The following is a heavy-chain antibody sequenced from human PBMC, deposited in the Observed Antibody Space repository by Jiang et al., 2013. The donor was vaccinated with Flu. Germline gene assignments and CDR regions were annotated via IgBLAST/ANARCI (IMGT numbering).Heavy chain of an antibody. V-gene: IGHV5-51*01. CDR1: YW. CDR3: ARRWFYDSNRYSAFDI. J-gene: IGHJ3*02. CDR2: IYPGDSDT. Sequence: YWIGWVRQMPGKGLEWMGIIYPGDSDTKYSPSFQGQVTISADKSISTAYLQWSSLKASDTAIYYCARRWFYDSNRYSAFDIWGQGTIVTVSS. D-gene: IGHD3-22*01.